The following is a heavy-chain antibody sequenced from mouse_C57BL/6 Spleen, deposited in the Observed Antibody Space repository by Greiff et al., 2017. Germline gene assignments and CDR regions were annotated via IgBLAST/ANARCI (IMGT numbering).Heavy chain of an antibody. CDR2: INPSTGGT. CDR1: GYSFTGYY. CDR3: AREGLANWFFAY. Sequence: EVQLQQSGPELVKPGASVKISCKASGYSFTGYYMNWVKQSPEKSLEWIGEINPSTGGTTYNQKFKAKATLTVDKSSSTAYMQLKSLTSEDSAVYYGAREGLANWFFAYWGQGTLVTVSA. V-gene: IGHV1-42*01. J-gene: IGHJ3*01. D-gene: IGHD4-1*01.